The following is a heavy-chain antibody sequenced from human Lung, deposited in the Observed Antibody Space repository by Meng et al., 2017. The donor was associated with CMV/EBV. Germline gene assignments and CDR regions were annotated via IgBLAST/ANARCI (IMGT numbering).Heavy chain of an antibody. CDR3: ARGGNFDP. Sequence: VQLVQSGSELKKPGASVKVSCKASGYTFSTYTINWVRQAHGRGLEWMGWINTNTGTPTYTQGFTGRFVFSLDTSVSTAYLQISSLKAEDTAVYYCARGGNFDPWGQGTLVTVSS. CDR1: GYTFSTYT. CDR2: INTNTGTP. V-gene: IGHV7-4-1*02. J-gene: IGHJ5*02. D-gene: IGHD2/OR15-2a*01.